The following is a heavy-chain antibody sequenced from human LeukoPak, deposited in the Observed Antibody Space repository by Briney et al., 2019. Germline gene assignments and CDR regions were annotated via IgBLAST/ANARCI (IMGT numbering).Heavy chain of an antibody. CDR2: ISGSGGST. CDR1: GFTFSSYA. Sequence: GGSLRLSCAASGFTFSSYAMSWVRQAPGKGLEWVSAISGSGGSTDYADSVKGRFTISRDNSKNTLYLQMNSLRAEDPAVYYCAKDPLLYSTYVLPYYFDYWGQGTLVTVSS. D-gene: IGHD4-11*01. V-gene: IGHV3-23*01. CDR3: AKDPLLYSTYVLPYYFDY. J-gene: IGHJ4*02.